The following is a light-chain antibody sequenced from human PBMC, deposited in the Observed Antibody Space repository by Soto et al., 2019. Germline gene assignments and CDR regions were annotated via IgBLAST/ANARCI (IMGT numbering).Light chain of an antibody. J-gene: IGKJ4*01. Sequence: DIVMTQSPDSLAVSLGERATINCKSSQIVLYSSNNKNYLAWYQQKPGQPPKLLIYWASTREFGVPDRFSGSGSGTDFTLTISSLQAEDVAVYYCQQYYSTPFSFGGGTKVDIK. CDR1: QIVLYSSNNKNY. CDR2: WAS. CDR3: QQYYSTPFS. V-gene: IGKV4-1*01.